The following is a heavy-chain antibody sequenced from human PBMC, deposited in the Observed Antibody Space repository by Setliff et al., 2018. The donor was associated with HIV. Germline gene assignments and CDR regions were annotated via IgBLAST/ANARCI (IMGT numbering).Heavy chain of an antibody. Sequence: GGSLRLSCAASGFTVTNHYMSWVRQAPEKGLEWVSIIISSGSTYYADSVKGRFTISRDNSQNTLYLQMNSLRADDTAIYYCAKGFRPVDTALVSGPTYWGQGIRVTVSS. CDR2: IISSGST. V-gene: IGHV3-53*01. CDR1: GFTVTNHY. D-gene: IGHD5-18*01. CDR3: AKGFRPVDTALVSGPTY. J-gene: IGHJ4*02.